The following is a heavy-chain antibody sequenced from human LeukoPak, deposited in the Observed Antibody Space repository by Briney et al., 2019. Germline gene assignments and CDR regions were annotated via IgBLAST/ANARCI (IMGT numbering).Heavy chain of an antibody. Sequence: GGSLRLSCAPSGFTFSSYAMSWVRQAPGKGLEWVSAISGSGGGTYYADSVKGRFTISRDNSKNTLYLQMNSLRAEDTAVYYCAKDHLKRGYYYDSSGYPYSVYYFDYWGQGTLVTVSS. CDR3: AKDHLKRGYYYDSSGYPYSVYYFDY. V-gene: IGHV3-23*01. CDR2: ISGSGGGT. CDR1: GFTFSSYA. J-gene: IGHJ4*02. D-gene: IGHD3-22*01.